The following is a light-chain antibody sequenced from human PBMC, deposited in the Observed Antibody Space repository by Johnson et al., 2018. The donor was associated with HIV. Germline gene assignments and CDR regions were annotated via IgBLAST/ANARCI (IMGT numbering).Light chain of an antibody. J-gene: IGLJ1*01. V-gene: IGLV1-51*01. CDR3: GTWDSSLSAHYV. CDR2: ENN. CDR1: SSNIGNHY. Sequence: QSVLTQPPSVSAAPGQKVTISCSGTSSNIGNHYVSWYQLLPGTAPKLLIYENNKRPSGIPDRFSGSKSGTSATLGITGLQTGDEADYYCGTWDSSLSAHYVFGTGTKVTVL.